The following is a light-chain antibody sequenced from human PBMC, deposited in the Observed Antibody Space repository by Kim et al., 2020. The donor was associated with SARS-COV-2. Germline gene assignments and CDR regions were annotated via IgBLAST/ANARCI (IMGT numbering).Light chain of an antibody. CDR2: KDS. J-gene: IGLJ3*02. CDR3: YSAADNKGV. V-gene: IGLV3-27*01. CDR1: VLAKKY. Sequence: VSPGQPARITCSGDVLAKKYARWFQQKPGQAPVLVIYKDSERPSGIPERFSGSSSGTTVTLTISGAQVEDEADYYCYSAADNKGVFGGGTQLTVL.